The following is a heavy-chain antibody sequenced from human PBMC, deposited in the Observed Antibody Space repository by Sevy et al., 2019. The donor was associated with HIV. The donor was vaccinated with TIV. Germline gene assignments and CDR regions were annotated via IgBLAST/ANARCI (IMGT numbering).Heavy chain of an antibody. J-gene: IGHJ6*02. D-gene: IGHD1-26*01. Sequence: GGSLRLSCAASGFTFSSYSMNWVRQAPGKGLEWVTSISSSSRYIYYVDSVKGRFTVSRDNSKNSLYLQMNSLRAEDKAVYYCARDLSAHIDYYSMDVWGQGTTVTVSS. CDR2: ISSSSRYI. CDR3: ARDLSAHIDYYSMDV. CDR1: GFTFSSYS. V-gene: IGHV3-21*01.